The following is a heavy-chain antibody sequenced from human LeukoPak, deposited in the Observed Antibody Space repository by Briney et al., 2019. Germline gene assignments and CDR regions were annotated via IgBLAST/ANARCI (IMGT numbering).Heavy chain of an antibody. CDR1: GRSISSGGYY. V-gene: IGHV4-31*03. Sequence: PSETLSLTSTVSGRSISSGGYYWSWIRHHPRKGLGWLGYIYYSVSTYYHPSLKSRVTISVATYKNQFSLKLSSVTAADTAVYYCARGSGFPYDAFDIWGQGTMVTVSS. CDR2: IYYSVST. CDR3: ARGSGFPYDAFDI. D-gene: IGHD3-3*01. J-gene: IGHJ3*02.